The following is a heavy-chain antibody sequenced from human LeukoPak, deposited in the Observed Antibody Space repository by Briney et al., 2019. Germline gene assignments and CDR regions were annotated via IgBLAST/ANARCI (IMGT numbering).Heavy chain of an antibody. CDR3: AREDYGSGLRVFDP. D-gene: IGHD3-10*01. J-gene: IGHJ5*02. V-gene: IGHV4-4*07. Sequence: PSETLSLTCTVSGGSISSYYWSWIRQPAGKGLEWIGRIYTSGSTNYNPSLKSRVTMSVDTSKNQFSLKLSSVTAADTAVYYCAREDYGSGLRVFDPWGQGTLVTVSS. CDR2: IYTSGST. CDR1: GGSISSYY.